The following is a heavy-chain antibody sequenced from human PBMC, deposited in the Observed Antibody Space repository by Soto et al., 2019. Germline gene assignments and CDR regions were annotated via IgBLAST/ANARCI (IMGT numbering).Heavy chain of an antibody. V-gene: IGHV1-69*13. Sequence: SVKVSCKASGGTFSSYAISWVRQAPGQGLEWMGGIIPIFGTANYAKKFQGRVKITADESTSTAYMELSSLRSEDTAVYYCARGRSPYYFHXWGQATLVTVSX. CDR3: ARGRSPYYFHX. D-gene: IGHD6-6*01. J-gene: IGHJ4*02. CDR2: IIPIFGTA. CDR1: GGTFSSYA.